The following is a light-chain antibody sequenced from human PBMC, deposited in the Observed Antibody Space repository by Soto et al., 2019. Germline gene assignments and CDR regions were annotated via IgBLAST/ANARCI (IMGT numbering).Light chain of an antibody. CDR3: QHYNRASVA. J-gene: IGKJ5*01. CDR1: QSVSRNC. CDR2: TAS. Sequence: MALTPSPSTLSYSPGARPTLSCSSSQSVSRNCFAWYQQKPRQAPRLLIYTASRSATGLPRRFSGSGSGTDLPLTISRLEPDDAAVYYCQHYNRASVAFGQGTRLEI. V-gene: IGKV3-20*01.